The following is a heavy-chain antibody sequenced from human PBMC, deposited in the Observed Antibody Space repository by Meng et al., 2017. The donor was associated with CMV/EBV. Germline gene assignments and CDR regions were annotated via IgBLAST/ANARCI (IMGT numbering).Heavy chain of an antibody. D-gene: IGHD2-2*01. CDR3: ARVGRTSCYDY. J-gene: IGHJ4*02. V-gene: IGHV4-30-4*08. CDR2: IYYSGST. CDR1: DGSLSSGDYY. Sequence: DPGLLNRPQPLASTCTFSDGSLSSGDYYWTWIRQPPGKGLEWIGYIYYSGSTYYNPSLKSRVTISVDTSKNQFSLKLSSVTAADTAVYYCARVGRTSCYDYWGQGTLVTVSS.